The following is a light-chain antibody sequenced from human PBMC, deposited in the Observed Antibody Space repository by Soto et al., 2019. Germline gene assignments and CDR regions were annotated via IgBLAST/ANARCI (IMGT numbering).Light chain of an antibody. CDR2: DVN. J-gene: IGLJ1*01. V-gene: IGLV2-14*01. Sequence: QSVLTQPASVSGSPGQSITISCTGTSSDVGGYNYVSWYQQHPGKVPKLMMFDVNNRPSGVSNRFSGSKSGNTASLTISGLQAEDEADYFCCSYATGSVYVFGTGTKVTAL. CDR1: SSDVGGYNY. CDR3: CSYATGSVYV.